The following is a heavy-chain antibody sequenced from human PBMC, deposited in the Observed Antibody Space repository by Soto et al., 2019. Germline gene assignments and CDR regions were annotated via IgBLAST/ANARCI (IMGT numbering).Heavy chain of an antibody. D-gene: IGHD5-12*01. V-gene: IGHV1-3*01. CDR2: INAGNGNT. CDR3: ARDWGGYSGYDYYYYGMDV. Sequence: ASVKVSCKSSGDTFTSYAMHCVRQAPGQRLEWMGWINAGNGNTKYSQKFQGRVTITRDTSASTAYMELSSLRSEDTAVYYCARDWGGYSGYDYYYYGMDVWGQGTTVTVSS. J-gene: IGHJ6*02. CDR1: GDTFTSYA.